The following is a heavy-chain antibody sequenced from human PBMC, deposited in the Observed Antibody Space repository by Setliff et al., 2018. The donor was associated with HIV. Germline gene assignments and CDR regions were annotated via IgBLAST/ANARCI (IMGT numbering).Heavy chain of an antibody. J-gene: IGHJ4*01. V-gene: IGHV3-48*01. CDR1: GFPFSSYS. CDR3: ASYAAADGLGSPFEY. Sequence: PGGSLRLSCAASGFPFSSYSMNWFRQAPGKGLEWVSYISGSSGSIYHADSVKGRFTVSRDNAKNSLYMQMNHLRVEDAAVYYCASYAAADGLGSPFEYWGHGTLVTVSS. CDR2: ISGSSGSI. D-gene: IGHD6-13*01.